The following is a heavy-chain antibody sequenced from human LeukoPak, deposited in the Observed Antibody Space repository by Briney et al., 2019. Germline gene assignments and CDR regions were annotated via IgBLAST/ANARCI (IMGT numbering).Heavy chain of an antibody. CDR3: AKVLVGY. V-gene: IGHV3-48*01. CDR1: GFTFSSYS. J-gene: IGHJ4*02. Sequence: GGSLRLSCAASGFTFSSYSMNWVRQAPGKGLAWVSYVSSSSSAIYYADSVKGRFTISRDNSKNTLYLQMNSLRAEDTAVYYCAKVLVGYWGQGTLVTVSS. CDR2: VSSSSSAI.